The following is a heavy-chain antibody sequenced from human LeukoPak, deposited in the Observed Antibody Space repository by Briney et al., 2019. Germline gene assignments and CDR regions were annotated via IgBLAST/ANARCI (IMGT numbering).Heavy chain of an antibody. CDR2: INSVGSEG. J-gene: IGHJ3*01. Sequence: GGSLRLSCAVSGFTFSGFWMSWSRQAPGKGLGWVYSINSVGSEGYYADVVKGRFTISRDNAKNSLYLQINSLRAEDTAVYYCARSSYSSSSSVWGQGTMVTVSS. CDR1: GFTFSGFW. D-gene: IGHD6-6*01. CDR3: ARSSYSSSSSV. V-gene: IGHV3-7*03.